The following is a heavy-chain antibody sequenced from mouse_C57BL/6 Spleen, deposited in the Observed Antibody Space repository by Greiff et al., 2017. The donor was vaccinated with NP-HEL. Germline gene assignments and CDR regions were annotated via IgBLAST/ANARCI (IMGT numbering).Heavy chain of an antibody. Sequence: VQLQQSGPELVKPGASVKISCKASGYAFSSSWMNWVKQRPGKGLEWIGRIYPGDGDTNSIGKFKGKATLTADKSSSQAYMQFSSLTSEDSAVYFCARITTVVDYFDYWGQGTTLTVSS. J-gene: IGHJ2*01. D-gene: IGHD1-1*01. CDR3: ARITTVVDYFDY. V-gene: IGHV1-82*01. CDR2: IYPGDGDT. CDR1: GYAFSSSW.